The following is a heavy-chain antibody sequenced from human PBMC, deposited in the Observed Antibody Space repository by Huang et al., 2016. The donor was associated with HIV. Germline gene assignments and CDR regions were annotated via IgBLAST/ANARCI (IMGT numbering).Heavy chain of an antibody. Sequence: QVQLVESGGGVVQPGRSLRLSCAASGFPFSSHAMHWVRQAPGKGREWVAVISNDGSNKYYADSVKGRFTCSRDNSKNTLYLQMNSLRAEDTAVFYCARAKDSWDAYDIWGQGTMVTVSS. CDR2: ISNDGSNK. J-gene: IGHJ3*02. CDR3: ARAKDSWDAYDI. V-gene: IGHV3-30-3*01. CDR1: GFPFSSHA.